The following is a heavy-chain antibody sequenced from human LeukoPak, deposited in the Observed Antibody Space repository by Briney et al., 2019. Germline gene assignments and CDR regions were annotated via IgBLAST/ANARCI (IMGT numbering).Heavy chain of an antibody. CDR2: IYTSGST. Sequence: SETLSLTCTVSGGSISSYYWSWIRQPAGKGLEWIGRIYTSGSTNYNPSLKSRVTISVDTSKNQFSLKLSSVTAADTAVYYCARFIAAAEDYYFDYWGQGTLVTVSS. J-gene: IGHJ4*02. CDR3: ARFIAAAEDYYFDY. D-gene: IGHD6-13*01. V-gene: IGHV4-4*07. CDR1: GGSISSYY.